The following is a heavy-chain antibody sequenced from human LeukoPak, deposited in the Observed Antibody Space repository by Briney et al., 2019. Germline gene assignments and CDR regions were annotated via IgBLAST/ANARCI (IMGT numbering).Heavy chain of an antibody. J-gene: IGHJ4*02. Sequence: TGGSLRLSCAASGFTFSSYGMHWVRQAPGKGLEWVAVIWYDGSNKYYADSVKGRFTISRDNSKNTLYLQMNSLRAEDTAVYYCAREGYYDSSGSLDYWGQGTLVTVSS. CDR1: GFTFSSYG. CDR2: IWYDGSNK. V-gene: IGHV3-33*01. CDR3: AREGYYDSSGSLDY. D-gene: IGHD3-22*01.